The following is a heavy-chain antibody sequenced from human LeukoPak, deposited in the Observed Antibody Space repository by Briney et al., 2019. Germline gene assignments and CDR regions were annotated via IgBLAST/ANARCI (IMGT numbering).Heavy chain of an antibody. CDR1: GGTFSSSA. CDR2: IIPILGIA. Sequence: GASVKVSCKASGGTFSSSAISWVRQAPGQGLEWMGRIIPILGIANYAQKFQGRVTITADKSTSTVYMELSSLRSEDTAVYYCARGHNWNPFDYWGQGTLVTVSS. D-gene: IGHD1-20*01. J-gene: IGHJ4*02. V-gene: IGHV1-69*04. CDR3: ARGHNWNPFDY.